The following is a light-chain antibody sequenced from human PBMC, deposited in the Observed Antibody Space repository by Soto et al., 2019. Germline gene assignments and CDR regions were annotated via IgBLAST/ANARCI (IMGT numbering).Light chain of an antibody. CDR3: PQSFT. Sequence: DIQMTQSPSTLSASVGDRVTITCRASQRISSWLAWYQQNPGKAPKLLIYKTSTLESGVTSRFSGSGSGTEFTLTISSLQPDDFATYYCPQSFTCGPGTKVDIK. CDR2: KTS. CDR1: QRISSW. J-gene: IGKJ3*01. V-gene: IGKV1-5*03.